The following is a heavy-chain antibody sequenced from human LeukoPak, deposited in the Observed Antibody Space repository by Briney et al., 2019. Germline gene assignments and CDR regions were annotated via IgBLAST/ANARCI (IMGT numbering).Heavy chain of an antibody. CDR3: ARGRDSFGHPNFDY. V-gene: IGHV5-51*01. CDR2: IYPGDSET. J-gene: IGHJ4*02. Sequence: GESLQISCEGFGYPFTSFWIGWVRQLPGKGLEWMGIIYPGDSETRYTPSFQGQVTISADKSSTTAFLQWNSLKASDSAMYFCARGRDSFGHPNFDYWGQGTLVTVSS. CDR1: GYPFTSFW. D-gene: IGHD3-3*01.